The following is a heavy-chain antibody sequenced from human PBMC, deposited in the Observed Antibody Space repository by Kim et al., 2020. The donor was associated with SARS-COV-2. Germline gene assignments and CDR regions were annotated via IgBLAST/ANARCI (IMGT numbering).Heavy chain of an antibody. CDR1: GFTFSDYY. D-gene: IGHD3-22*01. J-gene: IGHJ3*02. V-gene: IGHV3-11*06. Sequence: GGSLRLSCAASGFTFSDYYMSWIRQAPGKGLEWVSYISSSSSYTNYADSVKGRFTISRDNAKNSLYLQMNSLRAEDTAVYYCARETPHYYDSEGTGAFDIWGQGTMVTVSS. CDR3: ARETPHYYDSEGTGAFDI. CDR2: ISSSSSYT.